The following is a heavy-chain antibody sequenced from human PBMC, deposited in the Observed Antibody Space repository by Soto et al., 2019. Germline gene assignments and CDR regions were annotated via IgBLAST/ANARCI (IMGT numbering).Heavy chain of an antibody. CDR3: ARDWDSSSWYGAVRWFDP. CDR1: GGSVSSGSYY. CDR2: IYYSGST. J-gene: IGHJ5*02. Sequence: PSETLSLTCTVSGGSVSSGSYYWSWIRQPPGKGLEWIGYIYYSGSTNYNPSLKSRVTISVDTSKNQFSLKLSSVTAADTAVYYCARDWDSSSWYGAVRWFDPWGQGTLVTVSS. D-gene: IGHD6-13*01. V-gene: IGHV4-61*01.